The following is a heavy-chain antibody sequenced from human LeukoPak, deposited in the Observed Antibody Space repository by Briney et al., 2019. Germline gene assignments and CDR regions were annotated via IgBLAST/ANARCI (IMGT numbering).Heavy chain of an antibody. CDR3: APTRRDGYTIDY. D-gene: IGHD5-24*01. Sequence: SETLSLTCTVSGGSISSSSYYWGWISHPPGNGLEWIGSIYYSGSTYYNPSLKSRVTISVDTSKNQFSLKLSSVTAADTAVYYCAPTRRDGYTIDYWGQGTLVTVSS. V-gene: IGHV4-39*01. CDR1: GGSISSSSYY. J-gene: IGHJ4*02. CDR2: IYYSGST.